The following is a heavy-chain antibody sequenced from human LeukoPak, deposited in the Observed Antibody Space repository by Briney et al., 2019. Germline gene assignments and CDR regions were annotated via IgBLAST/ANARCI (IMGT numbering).Heavy chain of an antibody. Sequence: GSSVKVSCKVSGGTFSSYAISWVRQAPGQGLEWMGGIIPIFGTANYAQKFQGRVTITTDESTSTAYMELSSLRSEDTAVYYCARDTLRGTVTIGSDYWGQGTLVTVSS. CDR3: ARDTLRGTVTIGSDY. D-gene: IGHD4-17*01. CDR1: GGTFSSYA. CDR2: IIPIFGTA. V-gene: IGHV1-69*05. J-gene: IGHJ4*02.